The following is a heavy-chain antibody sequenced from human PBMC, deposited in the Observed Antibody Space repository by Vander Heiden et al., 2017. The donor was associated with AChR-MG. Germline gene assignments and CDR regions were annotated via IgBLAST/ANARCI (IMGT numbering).Heavy chain of an antibody. J-gene: IGHJ4*02. Sequence: EVQLLESGGGFVQPGGSLRLSCAAPGLRFTDYAVSRVRQAPGRGLEWVSGITGDGGTKYYADSVKGRFTISRDNSRNTIYLYMNGLRGEDTAIYYCAKDRYHVYGGNSGCRLEFWGQGTLVTVSS. D-gene: IGHD4-17*01. V-gene: IGHV3-23*01. CDR2: ITGDGGTK. CDR3: AKDRYHVYGGNSGCRLEF. CDR1: GLRFTDYA.